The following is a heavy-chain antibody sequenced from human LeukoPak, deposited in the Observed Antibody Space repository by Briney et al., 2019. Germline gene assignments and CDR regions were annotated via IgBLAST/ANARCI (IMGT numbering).Heavy chain of an antibody. V-gene: IGHV1-24*01. J-gene: IGHJ5*02. Sequence: ASVKVSCKVSGYTLTELSMHWVRQAPGKGLEWMGGFDPEDGETIYAQKFQGRVTMTEDTSTDTAYMELSSLRSEDTAVYCCATVGIVATILWSRWFDPWGQGTLVTVSS. CDR3: ATVGIVATILWSRWFDP. D-gene: IGHD5-12*01. CDR2: FDPEDGET. CDR1: GYTLTELS.